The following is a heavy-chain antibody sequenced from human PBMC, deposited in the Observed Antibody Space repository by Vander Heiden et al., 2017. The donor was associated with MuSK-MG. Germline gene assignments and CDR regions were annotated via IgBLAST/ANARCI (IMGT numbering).Heavy chain of an antibody. V-gene: IGHV3-66*01. D-gene: IGHD2-15*01. J-gene: IGHJ4*02. CDR1: GFTVSGNY. Sequence: EVQLVESGGGLVQPGGSLRLSCAASGFTVSGNYMGWVGQAPGKGLEWVSVIYSGGSTYYADSVKGRFTISRDNSKNTLYLQMNSLRAEDTAVYYCARDRPYCSGGSCYSGYWGQGTLVTVSS. CDR3: ARDRPYCSGGSCYSGY. CDR2: IYSGGST.